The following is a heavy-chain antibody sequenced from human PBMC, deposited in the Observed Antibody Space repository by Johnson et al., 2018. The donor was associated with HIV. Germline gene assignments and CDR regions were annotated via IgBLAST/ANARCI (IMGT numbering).Heavy chain of an antibody. D-gene: IGHD3-9*01. CDR3: ARSEVRYFDWSYQRGAFDI. J-gene: IGHJ3*02. CDR2: IGTAGDT. CDR1: GFTFSSYD. V-gene: IGHV3-13*01. Sequence: VQVVESGGGVVRPGGSLRLSCAASGFTFSSYDMHWVRKATGKGLEWVSAIGTAGDTYYPGSVKGRFTISRENAKNSLYLQMNSLRAEDTAVYYCARSEVRYFDWSYQRGAFDIWGQGTMVTVSS.